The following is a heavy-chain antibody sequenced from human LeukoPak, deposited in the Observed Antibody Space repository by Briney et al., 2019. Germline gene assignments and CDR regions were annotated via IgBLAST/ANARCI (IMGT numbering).Heavy chain of an antibody. CDR1: GGTLSNHA. V-gene: IGHV1-69*05. D-gene: IGHD3-10*01. CDR2: IIPVFGTA. CDR3: ASGYGSAPFDY. Sequence: GASVKVSCKASGGTLSNHAVSWVRQAPGQGLEWMGRIIPVFGTANYAQKLQGRVTITTDESTSTAYMELSSLRSEDTAVYYCASGYGSAPFDYWGQGTLVTVSS. J-gene: IGHJ4*02.